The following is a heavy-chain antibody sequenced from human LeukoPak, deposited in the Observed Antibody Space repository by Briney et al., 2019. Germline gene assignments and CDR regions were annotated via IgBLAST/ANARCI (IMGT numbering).Heavy chain of an antibody. CDR2: ISYTGDT. J-gene: IGHJ4*02. Sequence: SETLSLTCTVSGGSISSHFWSWIRQPPGKGLDWIGTISYTGDTYYSPSLKSRLTMSLDTSKNQFSLKLTSVTAADTAVYYCARHGYDFGDTGGLWGQGTLVTVSS. V-gene: IGHV4-59*04. CDR3: ARHGYDFGDTGGL. CDR1: GGSISSHF. D-gene: IGHD4-17*01.